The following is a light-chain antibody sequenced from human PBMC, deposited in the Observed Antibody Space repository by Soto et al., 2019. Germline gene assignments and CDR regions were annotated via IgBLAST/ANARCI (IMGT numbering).Light chain of an antibody. CDR1: SSNTGSNY. J-gene: IGLJ2*01. CDR2: RNN. V-gene: IGLV1-47*01. Sequence: QSALTQPPSASGTPGQRVTISCSGSSSNTGSNYVYWYQQLPGTAPKLLIYRNNQRPSGVPDRFSGSKSGNSASLAISGLRSEDEADYYCAAWDDSLSGLVFGGGTKLTVL. CDR3: AAWDDSLSGLV.